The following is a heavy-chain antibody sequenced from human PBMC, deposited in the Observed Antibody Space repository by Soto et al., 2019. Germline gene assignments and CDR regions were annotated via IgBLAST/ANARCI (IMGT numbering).Heavy chain of an antibody. V-gene: IGHV4-31*03. Sequence: SETLSRTCTVSGGSISSGGYYWSWIRQHPGKGLEWIGYIYYSGSTYYNPSLKSRVTISVDTSKNQFSLKLSSVTAADTAVYYCASSDYYGSGSYYGPDYWGQGTLVTVS. D-gene: IGHD3-10*01. CDR3: ASSDYYGSGSYYGPDY. CDR2: IYYSGST. J-gene: IGHJ4*02. CDR1: GGSISSGGYY.